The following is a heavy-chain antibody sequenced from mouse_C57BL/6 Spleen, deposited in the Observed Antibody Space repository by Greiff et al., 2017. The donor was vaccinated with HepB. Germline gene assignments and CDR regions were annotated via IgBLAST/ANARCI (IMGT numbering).Heavy chain of an antibody. CDR3: ARGKDYAWFAY. CDR1: GYAFTNYL. Sequence: VQRVESGAELVRPGTSVKVSCKASGYAFTNYLIEWVKQRPGQGLEWIGVINPGSGGTNYNEKFKGKATLTADKSSSTAYMQLSSLTSEDSAVYFCARGKDYAWFAYWGQGTLVTVSA. V-gene: IGHV1-54*01. CDR2: INPGSGGT. D-gene: IGHD2-4*01. J-gene: IGHJ3*01.